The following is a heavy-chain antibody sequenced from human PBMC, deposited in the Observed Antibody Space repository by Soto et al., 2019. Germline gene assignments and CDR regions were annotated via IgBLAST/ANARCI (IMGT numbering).Heavy chain of an antibody. D-gene: IGHD3-10*01. Sequence: VVSLRLSFAASKFTFSSYWMHWVRQAPGKGLVWVSRIDPDGSTTYYADSVKGRFTISRDNAKNTLYLQLNSLRAEDTAVYYGTSSGSYDIAGFEPWGQGTLVTVAS. V-gene: IGHV3-74*01. CDR1: KFTFSSYW. J-gene: IGHJ5*02. CDR3: TSSGSYDIAGFEP. CDR2: IDPDGSTT.